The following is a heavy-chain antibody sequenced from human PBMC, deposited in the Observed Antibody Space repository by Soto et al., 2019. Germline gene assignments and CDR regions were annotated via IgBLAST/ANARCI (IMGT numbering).Heavy chain of an antibody. Sequence: QVQLVQSGAEVKKPGASVKVSCKASGYTFTSYDINWVRQATGQGLEWMGWMNPNSGNTGYAQKFQGRVTRTRNTSISTAYMELSTLRSEDTAVYYCARERTSSWRFDYWGQGTLVTVSS. J-gene: IGHJ4*02. CDR2: MNPNSGNT. CDR1: GYTFTSYD. D-gene: IGHD6-13*01. CDR3: ARERTSSWRFDY. V-gene: IGHV1-8*01.